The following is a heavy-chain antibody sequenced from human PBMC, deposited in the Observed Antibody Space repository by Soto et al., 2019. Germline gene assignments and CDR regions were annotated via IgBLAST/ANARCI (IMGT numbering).Heavy chain of an antibody. V-gene: IGHV3-30*04. D-gene: IGHD3-3*01. J-gene: IGHJ6*04. CDR1: GFTFGSYA. CDR2: ISYDGTNK. CDR3: ARDLGRFLAWFSRLYYYVLDV. Sequence: MYLRLSCAASGFTFGSYAIHWVRQAPGQVLEWVAVISYDGTNKYYADPVKGRFTISRDNSKNTLYLQMNSLRAEDTAVYYGARDLGRFLAWFSRLYYYVLDVWGKENPVHASP.